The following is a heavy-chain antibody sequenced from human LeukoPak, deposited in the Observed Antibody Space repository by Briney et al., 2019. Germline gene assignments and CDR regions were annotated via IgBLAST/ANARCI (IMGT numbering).Heavy chain of an antibody. J-gene: IGHJ4*02. CDR3: AIDRSRIAAAGGSDY. CDR1: AGTFSSYA. V-gene: IGHV1-69*04. CDR2: IIPILGIA. Sequence: SVTVSCKASAGTFSSYAISWVRQPPGQGLEWMGRIIPILGIANYAQKFQGRVTITADKSTSTAYMELSSLRSEDTAVYYCAIDRSRIAAAGGSDYWGQGTLVTVSS. D-gene: IGHD6-13*01.